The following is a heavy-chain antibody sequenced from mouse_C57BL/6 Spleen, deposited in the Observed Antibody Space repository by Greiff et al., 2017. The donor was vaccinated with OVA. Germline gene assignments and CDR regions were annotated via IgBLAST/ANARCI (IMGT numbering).Heavy chain of an antibody. CDR2: IYPGSGNT. Sequence: VQLQQSGAELVRPGASVKLSCKASGYTFTDYYINWVKQRPGQGLEWIARIYPGSGNTYYNEKFKGKATLTAEKSSSTAYMQLSSLTSEDSAVYFCAREGIYDGYFFDYWGQGTTLTVSS. J-gene: IGHJ2*01. D-gene: IGHD2-3*01. V-gene: IGHV1-76*01. CDR3: AREGIYDGYFFDY. CDR1: GYTFTDYY.